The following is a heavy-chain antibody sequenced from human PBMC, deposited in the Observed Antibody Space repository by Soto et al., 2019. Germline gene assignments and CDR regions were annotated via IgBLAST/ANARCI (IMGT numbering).Heavy chain of an antibody. V-gene: IGHV4-59*08. CDR2: IYYSGST. J-gene: IGHJ5*02. CDR1: GGSISSYY. D-gene: IGHD4-17*01. CDR3: ARYKPSTVTTVGDWFDP. Sequence: QVQLQESGPGLVKPSETLSLTCTVSGGSISSYYWSWIRQPPGKGLEWIGYIYYSGSTNYDPSLKSRVTISVDTSKNQFSLKLSSVTAADTAVYYCARYKPSTVTTVGDWFDPWGQGTLVTVSS.